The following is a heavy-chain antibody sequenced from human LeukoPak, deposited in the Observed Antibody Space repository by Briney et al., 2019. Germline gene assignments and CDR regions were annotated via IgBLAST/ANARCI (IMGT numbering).Heavy chain of an antibody. CDR3: ARARYDNGWYYFDY. Sequence: GGSLRLSCAASGFTFSTYAMHWVRQAPGKGLEYVSDINNDGGSTSYANSVKGRFTISRDNSKNTLFLQMGGLRADDMAVYYCARARYDNGWYYFDYWGQGTLVTVSS. J-gene: IGHJ4*02. CDR1: GFTFSTYA. CDR2: INNDGGST. V-gene: IGHV3-64*01. D-gene: IGHD6-19*01.